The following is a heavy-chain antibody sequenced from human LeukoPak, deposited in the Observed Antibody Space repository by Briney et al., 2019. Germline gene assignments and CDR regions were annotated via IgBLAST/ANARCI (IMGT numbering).Heavy chain of an antibody. CDR2: IYYSGST. Sequence: SETLSLTCTVSGGSISSSSYYWGWIRQPPGKGLEWIGSIYYSGSTYYNPSLKSRVTISVDTSKNQFSLKLSSVTAADTAVYYCARDDRDYGDYAYFDYWGQGTLVTVSS. J-gene: IGHJ4*02. D-gene: IGHD4-17*01. V-gene: IGHV4-39*07. CDR3: ARDDRDYGDYAYFDY. CDR1: GGSISSSSYY.